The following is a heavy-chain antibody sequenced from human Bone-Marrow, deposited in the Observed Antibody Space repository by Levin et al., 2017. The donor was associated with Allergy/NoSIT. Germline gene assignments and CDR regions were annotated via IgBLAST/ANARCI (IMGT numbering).Heavy chain of an antibody. Sequence: GGSLRLSCAASGFTSAFPFTNAWMSWVRQAPGKGLQWVGRIKREIDGRTIDYAAPVKGRFTISRDDSENKLYLQMNNLKTEDTAVYYCAAGLGRSDLDSWGQGTLVTVSS. CDR3: AAGLGRSDLDS. V-gene: IGHV3-15*01. J-gene: IGHJ4*02. CDR1: GFTSAFPFTNAW. D-gene: IGHD3-9*01. CDR2: IKREIDGRTI.